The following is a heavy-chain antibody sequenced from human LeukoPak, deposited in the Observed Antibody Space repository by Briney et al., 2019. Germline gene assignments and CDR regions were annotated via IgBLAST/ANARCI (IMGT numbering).Heavy chain of an antibody. Sequence: GGSLRLSCAASGFTFSSYAMHWVRQAPGKGLEWVAVISYDGSNKYYADSVKGRFTISRDNSKNTLYLQMNSLKAEDTAVYYCARSKPSPIVVAPAATYYYGMDVGGQGTTVTVSS. CDR3: ARSKPSPIVVAPAATYYYGMDV. CDR2: ISYDGSNK. D-gene: IGHD2-2*01. J-gene: IGHJ6*02. V-gene: IGHV3-30-3*01. CDR1: GFTFSSYA.